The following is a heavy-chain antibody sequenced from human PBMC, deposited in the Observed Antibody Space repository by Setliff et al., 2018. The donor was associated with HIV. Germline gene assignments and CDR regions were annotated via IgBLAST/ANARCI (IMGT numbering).Heavy chain of an antibody. CDR2: INHIGST. CDR1: GGSFTTYY. D-gene: IGHD6-13*01. J-gene: IGHJ3*02. Sequence: SETLSLTCAVYGGSFTTYYWSWIRQPPGKGLEWIGEINHIGSTNYNPSLKSRVTISVDTSKNQFSLKLSSVTAADTAVYYCARVVTAAAGDAFDIWGQGTMVTVSS. V-gene: IGHV4-34*01. CDR3: ARVVTAAAGDAFDI.